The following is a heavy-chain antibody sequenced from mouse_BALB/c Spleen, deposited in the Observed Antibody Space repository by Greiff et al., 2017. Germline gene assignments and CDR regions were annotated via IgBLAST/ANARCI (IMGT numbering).Heavy chain of an antibody. Sequence: QVQLQQSGAELAKPGASVKMSCKASGYTFTSYWMHWVKQRPGQGLEWIGYINPSTGYTEYNQKFKDKATLTADKSSSTAYMQLSSLTSEDSAVYYCARDGYYVYAMDYWGQGTSVTVSS. CDR3: ARDGYYVYAMDY. J-gene: IGHJ4*01. CDR2: INPSTGYT. D-gene: IGHD2-3*01. V-gene: IGHV1-7*01. CDR1: GYTFTSYW.